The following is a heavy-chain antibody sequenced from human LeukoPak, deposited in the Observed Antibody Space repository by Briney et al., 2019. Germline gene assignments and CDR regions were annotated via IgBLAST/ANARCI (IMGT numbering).Heavy chain of an antibody. CDR2: VDPEDDET. CDR3: ATRRYCSGGSCYLDY. D-gene: IGHD2-15*01. J-gene: IGHJ4*02. Sequence: ASVKISXKVSGYTFTDYYMHWVQQAPGKGLEWMGLVDPEDDETIYAEKFQGRVTITADTSTDTAYMELSSLRSEDTAVYYCATRRYCSGGSCYLDYWGQGTLVTVSS. V-gene: IGHV1-69-2*01. CDR1: GYTFTDYY.